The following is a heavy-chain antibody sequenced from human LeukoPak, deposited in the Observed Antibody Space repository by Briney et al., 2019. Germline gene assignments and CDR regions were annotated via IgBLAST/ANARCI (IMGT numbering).Heavy chain of an antibody. CDR3: ARRVSYRNCFDP. CDR2: IYYSGST. CDR1: GDSISSGNYY. J-gene: IGHJ5*02. V-gene: IGHV4-39*01. Sequence: PSETLSLTCTVSGDSISSGNYYWGWIRQPPGKGLEWIGSIYYSGSTYYNPSLKSRVTISVDTSKNQFSLKLSSVTAADTAVYYCARRVSYRNCFDPWGQRTLVTVSS. D-gene: IGHD1-26*01.